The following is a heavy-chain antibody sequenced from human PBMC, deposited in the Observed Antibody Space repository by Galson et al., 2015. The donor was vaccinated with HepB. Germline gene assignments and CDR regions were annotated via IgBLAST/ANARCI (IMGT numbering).Heavy chain of an antibody. Sequence: SLRLSCAASGFTFSSYEMNWVRQAPGKGLEWVSYISSSGSTIYYADSVKGRFTISRDNAKNSLYLQMNSLRAEDTAVYYCARDSSDYLDRPSEYGMDVWGQGTTVTVSS. CDR3: ARDSSDYLDRPSEYGMDV. D-gene: IGHD2/OR15-2a*01. V-gene: IGHV3-48*03. CDR1: GFTFSSYE. J-gene: IGHJ6*02. CDR2: ISSSGSTI.